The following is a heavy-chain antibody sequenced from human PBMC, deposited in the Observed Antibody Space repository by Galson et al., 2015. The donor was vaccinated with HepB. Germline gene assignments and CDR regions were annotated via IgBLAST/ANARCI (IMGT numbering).Heavy chain of an antibody. D-gene: IGHD4-17*01. CDR2: ISAYNGNT. J-gene: IGHJ3*02. CDR1: GYTFTSYG. Sequence: SVKVSCKASGYTFTSYGISWVRQAPGQGLEWMGWISAYNGNTNYAQKLQGRVTMTTDTSTSTAYMELRSLRSDDTAVYYCARDYGDYVLDAFDIWGQGTMVTVSS. CDR3: ARDYGDYVLDAFDI. V-gene: IGHV1-18*04.